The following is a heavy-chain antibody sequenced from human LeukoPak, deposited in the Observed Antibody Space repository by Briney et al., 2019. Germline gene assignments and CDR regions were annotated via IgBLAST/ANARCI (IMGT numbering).Heavy chain of an antibody. CDR2: ISGSGDST. J-gene: IGHJ4*02. D-gene: IGHD2-2*02. V-gene: IGHV3-23*01. CDR3: ARGRYCSRTSCYIDD. Sequence: PGGSLRLSCAASGLTVNNYAMSWVRQAPGRGLEWVSGISGSGDSTYYADSVKGRFTISRDNSKNTLYLQMNSLRAEDTAVYYCARGRYCSRTSCYIDDWGQGTLVTVSS. CDR1: GLTVNNYA.